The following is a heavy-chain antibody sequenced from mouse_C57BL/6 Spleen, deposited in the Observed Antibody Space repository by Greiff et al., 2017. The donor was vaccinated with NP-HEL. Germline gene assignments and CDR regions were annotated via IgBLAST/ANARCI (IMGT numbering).Heavy chain of an antibody. Sequence: EVQLVESGGDLVKPGGSLKLSCAASGFTFSSYGMSWVRQTPDKRLEWVATISSGGSYTYYPDSVKGRFTISRDNAKNTLYLQMSSLKSEDTAMYYCARLGITSYAMDYWGQGTSVTVSS. CDR1: GFTFSSYG. CDR3: ARLGITSYAMDY. D-gene: IGHD1-1*01. J-gene: IGHJ4*01. CDR2: ISSGGSYT. V-gene: IGHV5-6*01.